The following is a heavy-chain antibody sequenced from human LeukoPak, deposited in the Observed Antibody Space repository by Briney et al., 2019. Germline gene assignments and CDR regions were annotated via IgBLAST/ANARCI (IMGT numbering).Heavy chain of an antibody. CDR1: GSTRSNYE. D-gene: IGHD3-10*01. CDR3: AKRGIVIRAVIIIGFHKEAYYFDY. CDR2: ISEGGGST. V-gene: IGHV3-23*01. J-gene: IGHJ4*02. Sequence: GGSLRLSCVDSGSTRSNYEMSWVRQAPGKGLEWVSGISEGGGSTNYADSVKGRFITSRDTSKNTVYLQMNSLRVEDTAVYFCAKRGIVIRAVIIIGFHKEAYYFDYWGQGILVTVSS.